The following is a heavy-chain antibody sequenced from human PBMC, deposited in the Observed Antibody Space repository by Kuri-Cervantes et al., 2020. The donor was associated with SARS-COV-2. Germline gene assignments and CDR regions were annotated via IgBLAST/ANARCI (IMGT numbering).Heavy chain of an antibody. V-gene: IGHV1-69*05. D-gene: IGHD3-3*01. J-gene: IGHJ4*02. Sequence: SVKVSCKPSGGTFSSHAISWVRHAPGQGLEWMGGIIPIFGTANYAQKFQGRVTITTDESTSTAYMELSRLRSDDTAVYYCARVHFYEFWSGYNDYWGQGSLVTVSS. CDR3: ARVHFYEFWSGYNDY. CDR2: IIPIFGTA. CDR1: GGTFSSHA.